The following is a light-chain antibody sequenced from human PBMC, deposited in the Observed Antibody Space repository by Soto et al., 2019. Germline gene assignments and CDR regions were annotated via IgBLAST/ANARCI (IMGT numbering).Light chain of an antibody. CDR2: DAS. J-gene: IGKJ4*01. Sequence: EIVLTQSPATLSLSPGERATLSCRASQSVSSYLAWYQQTPGQAPRLLIYDASNRATGIPARCSGSGSGTDFPLTISRLEPEDFAVYYCQQRSNRLTFGGGTKVEIK. CDR3: QQRSNRLT. CDR1: QSVSSY. V-gene: IGKV3-11*01.